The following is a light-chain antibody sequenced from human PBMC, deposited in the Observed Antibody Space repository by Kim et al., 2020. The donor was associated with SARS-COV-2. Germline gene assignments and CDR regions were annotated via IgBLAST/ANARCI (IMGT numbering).Light chain of an antibody. V-gene: IGLV3-19*01. Sequence: SSELTQDPAVSVALGQTVRITCQGDSLRSYYASWYQQKPGQAPVLVIYGKNNRPSGIPDRFSGSYSGNTASLTITGAQAVDEADYYCNSRDSIGNHWGFG. CDR1: SLRSYY. CDR3: NSRDSIGNHWG. J-gene: IGLJ3*02. CDR2: GKN.